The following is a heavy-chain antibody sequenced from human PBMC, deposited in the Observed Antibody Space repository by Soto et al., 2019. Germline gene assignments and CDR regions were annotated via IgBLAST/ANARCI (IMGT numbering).Heavy chain of an antibody. CDR3: ARYYYGSSGYYYFDY. J-gene: IGHJ4*02. V-gene: IGHV4-30-4*01. Sequence: SETLSLTCTVSGGSISSGDYYWSWIRQPPGKGLEWIGYTYYSGSTYYNPSLKSRVTISVDTSKNQFSLKLSSVTAADTAVYYCARYYYGSSGYYYFDYWGQGTLVTVSS. CDR2: TYYSGST. CDR1: GGSISSGDYY. D-gene: IGHD3-22*01.